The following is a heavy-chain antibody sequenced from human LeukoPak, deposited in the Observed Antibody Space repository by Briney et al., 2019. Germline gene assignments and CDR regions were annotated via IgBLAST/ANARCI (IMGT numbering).Heavy chain of an antibody. J-gene: IGHJ4*02. CDR2: ISWNSGSI. CDR3: AKGRCSSTSCYRDYFDY. D-gene: IGHD2-2*01. CDR1: GFTFDDYA. V-gene: IGHV3-9*01. Sequence: GGSLRLSCAASGFTFDDYAMHWVRQAPGKGLEWVSGISWNSGSIGYADSVKGRFTISRDNAKNSLYLQMNSLRAEDTALNYCAKGRCSSTSCYRDYFDYWGQGTLVTVSS.